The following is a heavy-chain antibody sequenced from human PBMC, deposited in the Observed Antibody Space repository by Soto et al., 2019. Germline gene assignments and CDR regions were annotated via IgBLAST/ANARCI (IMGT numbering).Heavy chain of an antibody. D-gene: IGHD6-6*01. Sequence: GGSLRLSCAASGFTFSSYSMNWVRQAPGKGLEWVSYISSSSSTIYYADFVKGRFTISRDNAKNSLYLQMNSLRAEDTAVYYCAREKGRAARGPYYFDYWGQGTLVTVSS. V-gene: IGHV3-48*04. CDR2: ISSSSSTI. CDR1: GFTFSSYS. CDR3: AREKGRAARGPYYFDY. J-gene: IGHJ4*02.